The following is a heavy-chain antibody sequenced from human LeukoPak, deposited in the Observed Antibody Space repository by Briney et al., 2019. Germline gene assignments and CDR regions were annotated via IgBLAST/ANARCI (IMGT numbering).Heavy chain of an antibody. CDR1: GYSITSGYY. J-gene: IGHJ5*02. Sequence: SETLSLTCTVSGYSITSGYYWGWIRQTPGKGLEWIGSSYHTGSTLYNPSRKSRVTISVDPSKNQFSLKLSSVIVADTAVYYCARDQDYYGSGSYGTHHWGQGILVTVSS. CDR3: ARDQDYYGSGSYGTHH. CDR2: SYHTGST. V-gene: IGHV4-38-2*02. D-gene: IGHD3-10*01.